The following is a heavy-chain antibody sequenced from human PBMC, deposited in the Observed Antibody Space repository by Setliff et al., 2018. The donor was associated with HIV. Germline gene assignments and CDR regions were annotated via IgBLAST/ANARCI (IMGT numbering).Heavy chain of an antibody. D-gene: IGHD5-12*01. CDR2: LSYSGST. Sequence: SETLSLTCTVSVASISGYYWSWIREPPGKGLEWIGYLSYSGSTNYNPSLKSRVTISVDTSKNQFSLKLSSVTAADTAVYYCARLGYSVYDVPAFDIWGQGTMVTVSS. CDR1: VASISGYY. V-gene: IGHV4-59*08. J-gene: IGHJ3*02. CDR3: ARLGYSVYDVPAFDI.